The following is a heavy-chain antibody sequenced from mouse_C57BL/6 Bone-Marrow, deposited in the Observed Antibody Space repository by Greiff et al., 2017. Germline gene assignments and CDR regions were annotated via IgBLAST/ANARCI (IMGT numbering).Heavy chain of an antibody. CDR1: GFSFNTYA. CDR2: IRSKSNNYAT. J-gene: IGHJ3*01. Sequence: EVKVEESGGGLVQPKGSLKLSCAASGFSFNTYAMNWVRQAPGKGLEWVARIRSKSNNYATYYADSVKDRFTISRDDSESMIYLQMNILKTEDTDMYYCVRHSPAFPAWFAYWGQGTLVTVSA. CDR3: VRHSPAFPAWFAY. V-gene: IGHV10-1*01.